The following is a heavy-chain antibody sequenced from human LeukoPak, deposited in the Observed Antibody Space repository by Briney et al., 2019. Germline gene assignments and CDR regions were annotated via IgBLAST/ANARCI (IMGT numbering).Heavy chain of an antibody. CDR3: ARERGGTNFGMDV. V-gene: IGHV3-23*01. J-gene: IGHJ6*02. CDR1: GFTFSNYA. CDR2: ISASAGTT. D-gene: IGHD2-15*01. Sequence: PGGSLRLSCAASGFTFSNYAMTWVRQVPGKGLEWVSAISASAGTTVYADSVKGRFTISRDNPKNTLYLQINSLRLDDTAVFYCARERGGTNFGMDVWGQGTSVTVSS.